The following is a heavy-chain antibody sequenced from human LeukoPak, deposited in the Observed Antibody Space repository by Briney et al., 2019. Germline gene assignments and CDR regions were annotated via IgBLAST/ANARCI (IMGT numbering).Heavy chain of an antibody. CDR3: ARDSYYYDSSGSPLRY. CDR1: GYTFTSYG. J-gene: IGHJ4*02. Sequence: GASVKVSCKASGYTFTSYGISWVRQAPGQGLEWMGWISAYNGNTNYAQKLQGRVTMTTDTSTSTAYMELRSLRSDDTAVYYCARDSYYYDSSGSPLRYWGQGTLVTVSS. V-gene: IGHV1-18*01. CDR2: ISAYNGNT. D-gene: IGHD3-22*01.